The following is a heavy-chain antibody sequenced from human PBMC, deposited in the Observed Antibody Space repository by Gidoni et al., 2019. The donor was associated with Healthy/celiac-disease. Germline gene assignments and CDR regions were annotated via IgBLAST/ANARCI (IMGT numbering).Heavy chain of an antibody. Sequence: VQLQQSGPGLVKPSQTLSLTCAISGDSVSCDTSDWNWIRQSPSRGLEWPGRTYSRCKWYNYYAVSVKRRIALNPHTSTNQFSLQLNSVTPDDTGVYYCARDSLCSSSSDGSWFDPWGQGTLVTVSS. J-gene: IGHJ5*02. CDR2: TYSRCKWYN. CDR1: GDSVSCDTSD. V-gene: IGHV6-1*01. CDR3: ARDSLCSSSSDGSWFDP. D-gene: IGHD6-6*01.